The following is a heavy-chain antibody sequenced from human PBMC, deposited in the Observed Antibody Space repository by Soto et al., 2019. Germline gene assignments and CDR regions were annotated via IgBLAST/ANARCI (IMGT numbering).Heavy chain of an antibody. CDR3: ARAPYGSGVNWFDP. CDR2: IIPILGIA. J-gene: IGHJ5*02. D-gene: IGHD3-10*01. Sequence: QVQLVQSGAEVKKPGSSVKVSCKASGGTFSSYTISWVRQAPGQGLEWMGRIIPILGIANYAQKFQGRVTITADKCTTTAYMELSSLGSEDTAVYYCARAPYGSGVNWFDPWGQGTMVTVSS. CDR1: GGTFSSYT. V-gene: IGHV1-69*02.